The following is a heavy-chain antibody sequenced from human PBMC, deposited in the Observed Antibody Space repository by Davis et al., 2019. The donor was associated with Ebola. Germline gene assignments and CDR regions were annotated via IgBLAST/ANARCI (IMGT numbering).Heavy chain of an antibody. CDR2: IFSGDSDT. CDR1: GYSFTTYW. V-gene: IGHV5-51*01. Sequence: PGGSLRLSCKGSGYSFTTYWIAWVRQMPGRGLEWMGIIFSGDSDTRYRPSFEGQVTISVDRSISTAYLQWSSLKASDSAMYYCARQQSLYGSIDNWGQGTLVTVSS. J-gene: IGHJ4*02. CDR3: ARQQSLYGSIDN. D-gene: IGHD6-13*01.